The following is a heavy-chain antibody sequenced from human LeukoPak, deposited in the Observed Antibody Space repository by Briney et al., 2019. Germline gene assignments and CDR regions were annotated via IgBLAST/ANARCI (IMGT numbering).Heavy chain of an antibody. J-gene: IGHJ3*02. CDR1: GGTFSSYA. D-gene: IGHD1-26*01. V-gene: IGHV1-69*06. CDR2: IIPIFGTA. Sequence: ASVKVSCKASGGTFSSYAISWVRQAPGQGLEWMGGIIPIFGTANYAQKFQGRVTITADKSTSTAYMELSSLRSEDTAVYYCARLRSGSYSPDAFDIWGQGTMVTVSS. CDR3: ARLRSGSYSPDAFDI.